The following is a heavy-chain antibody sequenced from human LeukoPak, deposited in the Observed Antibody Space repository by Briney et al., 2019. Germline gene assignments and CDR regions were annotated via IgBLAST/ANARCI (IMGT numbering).Heavy chain of an antibody. CDR3: ARDSIVGATKAPDY. Sequence: TASETLSLTCTVSGGSISSGGYYWSWIRQPPGKGLEWIGYTYHSGSTYYNPSLKSRVTISVDRSKNQFSLKLSSVTAADTAVYYCARDSIVGATKAPDYWGQGTLVTVSS. V-gene: IGHV4-30-2*01. CDR1: GGSISSGGYY. D-gene: IGHD1-26*01. CDR2: TYHSGST. J-gene: IGHJ4*02.